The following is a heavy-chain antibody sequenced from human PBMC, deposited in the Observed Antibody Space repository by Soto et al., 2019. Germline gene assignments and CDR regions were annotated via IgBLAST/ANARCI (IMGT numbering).Heavy chain of an antibody. CDR2: IYSDGNA. CDR1: GDSVIRRGYY. J-gene: IGHJ6*02. V-gene: IGHV4-31*03. Sequence: QVQLQESGPGLVRPSQTLSLTCTVSGDSVIRRGYYCSWVRQHPGTGLEWIGYIYSDGNAYYDPSLKSRVSISVDTSKNQFFLNLNSVTAADTAVYWCARGSPFSGMDVWGQGTTVTVSS. CDR3: ARGSPFSGMDV.